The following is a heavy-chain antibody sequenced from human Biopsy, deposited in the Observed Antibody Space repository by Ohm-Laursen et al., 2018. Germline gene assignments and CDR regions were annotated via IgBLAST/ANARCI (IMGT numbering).Heavy chain of an antibody. CDR3: ARDRFDLLTPNWFDP. J-gene: IGHJ5*02. CDR2: VYDSGKS. CDR1: GFSISSGYY. D-gene: IGHD3-9*01. V-gene: IGHV4-38-2*02. Sequence: GTLSLTCAVSGFSISSGYYWGWIRQPPGQGLEWIGSVYDSGKSYYNPSLKSRVTILVDVSKNQSSMKLSFVTAADTAVYYCARDRFDLLTPNWFDPWGQGTLVTVSS.